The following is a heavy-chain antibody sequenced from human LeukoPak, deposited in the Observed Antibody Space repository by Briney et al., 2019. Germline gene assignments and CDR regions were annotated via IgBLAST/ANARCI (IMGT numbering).Heavy chain of an antibody. V-gene: IGHV4-59*01. CDR1: GGSISGYY. CDR3: ARDKAAAVFDY. J-gene: IGHJ4*02. Sequence: KPSETLSLTCTVSGGSISGYYWSWIRQPPGKGLEWIGYIYYSGSTNYNPSLKSRVTISVDTSKNQFSLKLSSVTAADTAVYYCARDKAAAVFDYWGQGTLVTVSS. CDR2: IYYSGST. D-gene: IGHD6-13*01.